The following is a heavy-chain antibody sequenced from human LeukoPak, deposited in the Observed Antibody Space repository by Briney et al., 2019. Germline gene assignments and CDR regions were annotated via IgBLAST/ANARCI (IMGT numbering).Heavy chain of an antibody. V-gene: IGHV4-59*01. CDR2: VYYRGHT. D-gene: IGHD6-19*01. CDR3: ARDGVVAVSGIAAFDF. Sequence: PSETLSLTCTVSGGSISSYYWSWIRQPPGKGLEWIGCVYYRGHTKSKPSLKSRVTISVDTSKNQFSLKLTSVTAADTAVYYCARDGVVAVSGIAAFDFWGQGTMVTVSS. J-gene: IGHJ3*01. CDR1: GGSISSYY.